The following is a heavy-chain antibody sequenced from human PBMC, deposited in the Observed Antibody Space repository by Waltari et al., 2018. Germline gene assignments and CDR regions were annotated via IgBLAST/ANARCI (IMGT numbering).Heavy chain of an antibody. CDR1: GFTFSSYS. CDR2: VSSSSGTI. D-gene: IGHD1-26*01. V-gene: IGHV3-48*04. CDR3: VRRGSYYDY. J-gene: IGHJ4*02. Sequence: EVQLVESGGGLVQPGGSLRLSCAASGFTFSSYSMNWVRQAPGKGLEWVSYVSSSSGTIYYADSVKGRFTISRDNAKNSLYLQMNSLRAEDTAVYYCVRRGSYYDYWGQGTLVTVSS.